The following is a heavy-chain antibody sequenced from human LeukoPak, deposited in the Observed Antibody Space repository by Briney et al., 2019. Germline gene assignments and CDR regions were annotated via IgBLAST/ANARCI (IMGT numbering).Heavy chain of an antibody. J-gene: IGHJ5*02. V-gene: IGHV5-51*01. CDR2: IYPADSDI. D-gene: IGHD2-15*01. CDR3: ARQEYCSGGSCYTWFDP. CDR1: GYSINNYW. Sequence: GESLKISCKGSGYSINNYWIGWVRQMPGKGLEWMGIIYPADSDIKYSPSFQGQVTISADKSISTAYLQWSSLKASDTAIYYCARQEYCSGGSCYTWFDPWGQGTLVIVSS.